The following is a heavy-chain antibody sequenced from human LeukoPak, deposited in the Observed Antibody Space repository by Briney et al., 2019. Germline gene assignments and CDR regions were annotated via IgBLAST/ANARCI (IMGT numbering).Heavy chain of an antibody. CDR2: IIPIFGTA. CDR3: AREGPSSGTTGGAFDI. J-gene: IGHJ3*02. Sequence: ASVKVSCKASGGTFSSYAISWVRQAPGQGLEWMGGIIPIFGTANYAQKFQGRVTITADKSTSTAYMELSSLRSEDTAVYYCAREGPSSGTTGGAFDIWSQGTMVTVSS. CDR1: GGTFSSYA. V-gene: IGHV1-69*06. D-gene: IGHD3-22*01.